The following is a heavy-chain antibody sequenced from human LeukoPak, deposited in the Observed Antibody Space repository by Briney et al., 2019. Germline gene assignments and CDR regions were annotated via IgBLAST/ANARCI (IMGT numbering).Heavy chain of an antibody. Sequence: SVKVSCKASGGTFSSYAISWVRQAPGQGLEWMGGIIPIFGTANYAQKFQGRVTITADESTSTAYMELSSLRSEDTAVYYCARAGQYYGSGSYEDYWGQGTLVTVSS. V-gene: IGHV1-69*13. CDR3: ARAGQYYGSGSYEDY. J-gene: IGHJ4*02. CDR2: IIPIFGTA. CDR1: GGTFSSYA. D-gene: IGHD3-10*01.